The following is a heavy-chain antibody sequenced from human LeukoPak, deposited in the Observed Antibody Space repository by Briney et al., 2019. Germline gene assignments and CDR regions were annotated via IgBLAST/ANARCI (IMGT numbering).Heavy chain of an antibody. V-gene: IGHV4-34*01. J-gene: IGHJ5*02. Sequence: SETLSLTCAVYGGSFSDYYWTWIRQPPGKGLEWIGEVNRSGSTNYKPSLKSRVTLSVDTSKNQFSLKLNSVTAADTAVYYCAKNPFKKNWFDPWGQGTLVTVSS. CDR3: AKNPFKKNWFDP. CDR2: VNRSGST. CDR1: GGSFSDYY.